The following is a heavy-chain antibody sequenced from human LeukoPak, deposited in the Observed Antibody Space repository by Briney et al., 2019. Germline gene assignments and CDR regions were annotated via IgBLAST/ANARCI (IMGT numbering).Heavy chain of an antibody. CDR1: GYTFTSYY. V-gene: IGHV1-46*01. J-gene: IGHJ4*02. CDR2: VNPSGGST. Sequence: ASVKVSCKASGYTFTSYYMHWVRQAPGQGLEWMGIVNPSGGSTSYAQKFQGRVTMTRDTSTSTVYMELSSLRSEDTAVYYCARDWFSDSSGYYPSPGFDYWGQGTLVTVSS. D-gene: IGHD3-22*01. CDR3: ARDWFSDSSGYYPSPGFDY.